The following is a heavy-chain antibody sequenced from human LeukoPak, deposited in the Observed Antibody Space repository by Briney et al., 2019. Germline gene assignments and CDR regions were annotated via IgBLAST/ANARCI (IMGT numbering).Heavy chain of an antibody. J-gene: IGHJ5*02. Sequence: SETLSLTCTVSGGSISSGSYYWSWIRQPAGKGLEWIGRIYTSGSTNYNPSLKSRVTISVDTSKNQFSLKLSSVTAADTAVYYCARSGYGSGYDRWGQGTLVTVSS. CDR3: ARSGYGSGYDR. CDR2: IYTSGST. V-gene: IGHV4-61*02. D-gene: IGHD5-12*01. CDR1: GGSISSGSYY.